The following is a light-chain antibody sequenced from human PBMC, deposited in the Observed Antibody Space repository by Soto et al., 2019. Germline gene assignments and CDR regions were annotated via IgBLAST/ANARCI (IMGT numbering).Light chain of an antibody. J-gene: IGKJ1*01. CDR1: QSVSSN. CDR3: QQYSNWPRT. V-gene: IGKV3-15*01. CDR2: GVS. Sequence: IVMTQSPATLSVSPGEKATLSCRASQSVSSNLAWYQQKPGQAPRLLIYGVSTRTTGIPVRFSGSGSGTEFTLTIGSLQSEDFAVYYCQQYSNWPRTFGQGTKVDIK.